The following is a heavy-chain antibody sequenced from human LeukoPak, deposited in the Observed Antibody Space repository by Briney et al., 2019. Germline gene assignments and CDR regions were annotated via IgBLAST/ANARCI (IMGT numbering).Heavy chain of an antibody. CDR3: ARVGGPFYYFDY. Sequence: PSQTLSLTCTVSGGSISSGDSYWSWIRQPPGKGLEWIGYFYYSGSTYYSPSLKSRVTISVDTSKNQFSLKLSSVTAADTAVYYCARVGGPFYYFDYWGQGTLVTVSS. CDR2: FYYSGST. J-gene: IGHJ4*02. CDR1: GGSISSGDSY. D-gene: IGHD3-16*01. V-gene: IGHV4-30-4*01.